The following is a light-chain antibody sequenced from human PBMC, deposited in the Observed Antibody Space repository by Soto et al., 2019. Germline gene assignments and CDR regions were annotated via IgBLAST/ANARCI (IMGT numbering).Light chain of an antibody. Sequence: QSVLTQPASVSGSPGQSITISCTGTSNDVGVYKYVSWYQQHPGKAPKVMIYEVSNRPSGVSDRFSGSKSGNTASLTISGLQAEDEADYYCSSYTARSTLVFGGGTKLTVL. J-gene: IGLJ3*02. CDR2: EVS. CDR3: SSYTARSTLV. V-gene: IGLV2-14*01. CDR1: SNDVGVYKY.